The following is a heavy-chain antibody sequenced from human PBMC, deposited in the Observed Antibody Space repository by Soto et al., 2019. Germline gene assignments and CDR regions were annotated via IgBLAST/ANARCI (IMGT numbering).Heavy chain of an antibody. Sequence: GGSLRLSCAASGFTFSSYAMHWVRQAPGKGLEWVAVISYDGSNKYYADSVKGRFTISRDNSKNTLYLQMNSLRAEDTAVYYGARELVDRAMEPYYYYCMDVWGRGTTFTVSS. J-gene: IGHJ6*02. CDR3: ARELVDRAMEPYYYYCMDV. CDR2: ISYDGSNK. CDR1: GFTFSSYA. D-gene: IGHD5-18*01. V-gene: IGHV3-30-3*01.